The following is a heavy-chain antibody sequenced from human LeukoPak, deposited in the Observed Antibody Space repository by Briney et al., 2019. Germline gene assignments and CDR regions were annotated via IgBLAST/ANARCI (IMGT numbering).Heavy chain of an antibody. CDR2: IYSSGST. CDR3: ARGPYSSSWLFDS. CDR1: GGSISSDY. Sequence: KPSETLSLTCTVSGGSISSDYWSWIRQPPGKGLEWISYIYSSGSTNYNPSLKSRVTISVDTSKNAFSMKLSSVTPTDTAVYYCARGPYSSSWLFDSWGQGTLVTVSS. J-gene: IGHJ4*02. V-gene: IGHV4-59*01. D-gene: IGHD6-13*01.